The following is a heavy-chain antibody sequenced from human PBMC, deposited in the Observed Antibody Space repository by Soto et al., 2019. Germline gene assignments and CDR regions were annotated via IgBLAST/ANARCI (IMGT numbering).Heavy chain of an antibody. CDR3: ASGIAVADLDY. D-gene: IGHD6-19*01. V-gene: IGHV1-18*01. CDR1: GYTFTSYA. J-gene: IGHJ4*02. Sequence: ASVKVSCKASGYTFTSYAMHWVRQAPGQRLEWMGWISAYNGNTNYAQKLQGRVTMTTDTSTSTAYMELRSLRSDDTAVYYCASGIAVADLDYWGQGTLVTVSS. CDR2: ISAYNGNT.